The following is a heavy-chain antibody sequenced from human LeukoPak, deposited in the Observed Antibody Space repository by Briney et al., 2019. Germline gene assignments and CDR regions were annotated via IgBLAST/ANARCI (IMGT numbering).Heavy chain of an antibody. CDR1: GFTFSSYS. J-gene: IGHJ4*02. D-gene: IGHD4-17*01. V-gene: IGHV3-21*01. CDR3: ARDKTTVTTLDD. CDR2: ISSSSSYI. Sequence: GGSLRLSCAASGFTFSSYSMNWVRQAPGKGLEWVSSISSSSSYIYYADSVKGRFTISRDNAKNSLYLQMNSLRAEDTAVYNCARDKTTVTTLDDWGQGTLVTVSS.